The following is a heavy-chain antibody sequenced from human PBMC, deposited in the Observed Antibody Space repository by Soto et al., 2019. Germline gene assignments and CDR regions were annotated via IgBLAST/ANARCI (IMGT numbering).Heavy chain of an antibody. V-gene: IGHV3-7*01. CDR2: IKQDGSET. J-gene: IGHJ4*02. CDR1: GFTFTNFR. Sequence: EVHLVESGGGLVRPGESLRLSCAASGFTFTNFRMSWLRQAPGKGLEWVVNIKQDGSETRYVDSVKGRFTISRDNAKNSLFLQMNSLRAEDTAIYYCARSYGTGFLSGYWGQGTLVTVST. CDR3: ARSYGTGFLSGY. D-gene: IGHD3-10*01.